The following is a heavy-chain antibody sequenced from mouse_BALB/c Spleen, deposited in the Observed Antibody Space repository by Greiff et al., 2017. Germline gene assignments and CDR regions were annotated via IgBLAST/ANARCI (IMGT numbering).Heavy chain of an antibody. CDR1: GYTFTSYW. CDR3: TRSAYYGNYMDY. V-gene: IGHV1-69*02. J-gene: IGHJ4*01. CDR2: IDPSDSET. Sequence: VQLQQPGAELVKPGAPVKLSCKASGYTFTSYWMNWVKQRPGRGLEWIGRIDPSDSETHYNQKFKDKATLTVDKSSSTAYMQLSSPTSEDSAVYYCTRSAYYGNYMDYWGQGTSVTVSS. D-gene: IGHD2-10*01.